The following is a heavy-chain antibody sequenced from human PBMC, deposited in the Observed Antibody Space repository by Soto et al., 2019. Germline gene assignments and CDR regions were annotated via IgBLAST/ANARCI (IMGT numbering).Heavy chain of an antibody. CDR3: AKGSRGYGYGLVDY. V-gene: IGHV3-23*01. J-gene: IGHJ4*02. CDR1: GFTFSSYA. Sequence: EVQLLESGGGLVQPGGSLRLSCAASGFTFSSYAMSWVRQAPGKGLEWVSAISGRGGSTYYADSVKGRFTISRDNSKNTLYLQMNSLRAEDTAVYYCAKGSRGYGYGLVDYWGQGTLVTVSS. D-gene: IGHD5-18*01. CDR2: ISGRGGST.